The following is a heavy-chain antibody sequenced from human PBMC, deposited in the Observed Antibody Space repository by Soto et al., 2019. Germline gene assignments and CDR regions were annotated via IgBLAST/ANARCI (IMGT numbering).Heavy chain of an antibody. CDR3: ARAVTMLGWFDP. D-gene: IGHD3-10*02. Sequence: QLQLQESGPGLVKPSETLSLTCTVSGGSISSYSWSWIRQPPGKGLEWIGYISYSGSTNYNPSLKRRVTMSVDTSKNQFSLKLSSVTAADTAVYYCARAVTMLGWFDPWGQGTLFTVSS. CDR1: GGSISSYS. V-gene: IGHV4-59*01. CDR2: ISYSGST. J-gene: IGHJ5*02.